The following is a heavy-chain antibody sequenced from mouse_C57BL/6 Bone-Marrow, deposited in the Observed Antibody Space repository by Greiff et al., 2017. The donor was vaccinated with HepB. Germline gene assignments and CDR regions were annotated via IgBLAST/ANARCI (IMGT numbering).Heavy chain of an antibody. CDR2: INPNNGGT. CDR1: GYTFTDYY. Sequence: EVQLQQSGPELVKPGASVKISCKASGYTFTDYYMNWVKQSHGKSLEWIGDINPNNGGTSYNQKFKGKATLTVDKSSSTAYMELRSLTSEDSAVYYCARGGSTMVTTTAMDYWGQGTSVTVSS. D-gene: IGHD2-2*01. CDR3: ARGGSTMVTTTAMDY. J-gene: IGHJ4*01. V-gene: IGHV1-26*01.